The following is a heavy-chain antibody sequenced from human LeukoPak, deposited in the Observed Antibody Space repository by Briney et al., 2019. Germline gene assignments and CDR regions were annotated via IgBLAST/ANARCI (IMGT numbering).Heavy chain of an antibody. CDR2: ISGSGGST. V-gene: IGHV3-23*01. CDR1: GFTFSSYA. CDR3: ARLPGGVVIDAGLY. D-gene: IGHD2-21*01. Sequence: PGGSLRLSCAASGFTFSSYAMSWVREAPGKGLEWVSAISGSGGSTFYADSVKGRVTISRDNAKNSLYLQMNSLRAEDTAMYYCARLPGGVVIDAGLYWGQGTLVTVSS. J-gene: IGHJ4*02.